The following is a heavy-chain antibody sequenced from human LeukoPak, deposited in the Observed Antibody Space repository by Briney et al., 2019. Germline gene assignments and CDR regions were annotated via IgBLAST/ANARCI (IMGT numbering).Heavy chain of an antibody. Sequence: GGSLRLSCAASGFTFSDHYMSWIRQAPGKGLEWVSYISSSGSTIYYADSVKGRFTISRDNAKNSLYLKMNSLRVEDTAVYYCARSAQRYYDFWSGFLDDFDYWGKGTLVTVSS. D-gene: IGHD3-3*01. CDR3: ARSAQRYYDFWSGFLDDFDY. CDR1: GFTFSDHY. CDR2: ISSSGSTI. J-gene: IGHJ4*02. V-gene: IGHV3-11*04.